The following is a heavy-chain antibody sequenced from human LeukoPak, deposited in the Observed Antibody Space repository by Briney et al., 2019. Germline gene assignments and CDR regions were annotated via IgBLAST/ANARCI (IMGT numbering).Heavy chain of an antibody. Sequence: SETLSLTCTVSGGSISSYYWSWIRQPAGKGLEWIGRIYTSGSTNYNPSLKSRVTMSVDTSKNQFSLKLSSVTAADTAVYYCARHEIVVVPAATYNWFDPWGQGTLVTVSS. CDR2: IYTSGST. J-gene: IGHJ5*02. CDR1: GGSISSYY. CDR3: ARHEIVVVPAATYNWFDP. D-gene: IGHD2-2*01. V-gene: IGHV4-4*07.